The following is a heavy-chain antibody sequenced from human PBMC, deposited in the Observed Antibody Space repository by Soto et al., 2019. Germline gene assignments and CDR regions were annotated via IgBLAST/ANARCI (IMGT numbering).Heavy chain of an antibody. V-gene: IGHV3-20*01. D-gene: IGHD6-19*01. CDR2: INWNGGSK. Sequence: EVQLVESGGGVVRPGGSLRLSCAASGFTFDDYGMSWVRQAPGKGLEWVSGINWNGGSKGYVDSVKGRFTISRDNDKNSLYLQRNSLRAEDTALYHCARGVGSPQGDSSGWYDPGRRSGYDYYMDVWGQGTTVTVAS. CDR3: ARGVGSPQGDSSGWYDPGRRSGYDYYMDV. CDR1: GFTFDDYG. J-gene: IGHJ6*03.